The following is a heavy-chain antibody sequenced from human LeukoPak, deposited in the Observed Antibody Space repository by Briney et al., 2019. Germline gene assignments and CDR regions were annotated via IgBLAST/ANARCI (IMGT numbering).Heavy chain of an antibody. V-gene: IGHV4-59*08. CDR3: ARNIVGATRHAFDI. D-gene: IGHD1-26*01. CDR1: GGSISSYY. J-gene: IGHJ3*02. Sequence: SETLSLTCTVSGGSISSYYWSWIRQPPGKGLEWIGYIYYSGSTNYNPSLKSRVTISVDTSKNQFSLKLSSVTAADTAVYYCARNIVGATRHAFDIWGQGTMVTVSS. CDR2: IYYSGST.